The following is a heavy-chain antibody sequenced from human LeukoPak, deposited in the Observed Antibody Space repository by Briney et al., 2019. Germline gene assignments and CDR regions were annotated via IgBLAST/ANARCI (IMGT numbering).Heavy chain of an antibody. CDR3: AKGDTAMAYYYYGMDV. D-gene: IGHD5-18*01. CDR2: ITRGVGST. CDR1: GFTFSIYD. J-gene: IGHJ6*02. V-gene: IGHV3-23*01. Sequence: PGGSLRLSCAASGFTFSIYDLSWVRQAPGKGLECVSAITRGVGSTYYADSVKGRFTISRDNSKNTLYLQMNSLRAEDTAVYYCAKGDTAMAYYYYGMDVWGQGTTVTVSS.